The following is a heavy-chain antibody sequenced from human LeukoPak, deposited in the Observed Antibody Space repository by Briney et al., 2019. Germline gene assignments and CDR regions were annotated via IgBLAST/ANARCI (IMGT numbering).Heavy chain of an antibody. V-gene: IGHV3-23*01. CDR1: GFTFSNYE. Sequence: GGSLRLSCAASGFTFSNYELNWVRQAPGKGLEWVSAISGSAGSTYCADSVKGRFTISRDNSKNTLYLQMNSLRAEDTAVYYCAKREYCSSTSCSFDSWGQGTLVTVSS. CDR2: ISGSAGST. D-gene: IGHD2-2*01. CDR3: AKREYCSSTSCSFDS. J-gene: IGHJ4*02.